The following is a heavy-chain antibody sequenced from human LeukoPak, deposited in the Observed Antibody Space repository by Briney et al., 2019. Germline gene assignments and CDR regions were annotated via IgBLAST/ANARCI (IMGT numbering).Heavy chain of an antibody. J-gene: IGHJ5*02. CDR2: IHYGGRT. CDR1: GDFINNVGYH. Sequence: PSETLSLTCTVSGDFINNVGYHWTWIRQHPEKGLEWIGSIHYGGRTKSNPSLQSRFTISMDTSKNQFSLRLSSVTAADTAVYYCARGYNWFPSWFDPWGQGTLVTVSS. V-gene: IGHV4-31*03. D-gene: IGHD1-1*01. CDR3: ARGYNWFPSWFDP.